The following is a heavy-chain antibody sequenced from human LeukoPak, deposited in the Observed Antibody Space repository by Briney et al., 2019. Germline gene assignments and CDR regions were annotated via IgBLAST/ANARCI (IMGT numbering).Heavy chain of an antibody. CDR2: ISSSGSTI. CDR1: GFTFSSYE. J-gene: IGHJ4*02. CDR3: ASTYYYGSGRVENDY. D-gene: IGHD3-10*01. V-gene: IGHV3-48*03. Sequence: GGSLRLSCAASGFTFSSYEMNWVRQAPGKGLEWVSYISSSGSTIYYADSVKGRFTISRDNAKNSLYLQMNSLRAEDTAVYYCASTYYYGSGRVENDYWGQGTLVTVSS.